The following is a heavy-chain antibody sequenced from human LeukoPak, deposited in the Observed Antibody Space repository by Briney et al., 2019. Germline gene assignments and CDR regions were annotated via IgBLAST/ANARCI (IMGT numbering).Heavy chain of an antibody. CDR3: ARDWVTTSGHMDV. D-gene: IGHD4-11*01. Sequence: SETLSLTCTVSGGSISSGDYYWSWIRQPPGKGLEWIGYIYYSGGTYYNPSLKSRVTISVDTSKNQFSLKLSSVTAADTAVYYCARDWVTTSGHMDVWGKGTTVTVSS. CDR2: IYYSGGT. J-gene: IGHJ6*03. CDR1: GGSISSGDYY. V-gene: IGHV4-30-4*08.